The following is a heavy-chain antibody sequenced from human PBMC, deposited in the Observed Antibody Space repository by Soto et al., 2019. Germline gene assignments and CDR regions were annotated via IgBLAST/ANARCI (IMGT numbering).Heavy chain of an antibody. J-gene: IGHJ5*02. V-gene: IGHV3-23*01. CDR3: AKECAWLVVPGPLGWFDP. D-gene: IGHD6-19*01. CDR1: GFTFSSYA. CDR2: ISGSGDST. Sequence: GGSLRLSCAASGFTFSSYAMSWVRQAPGKGLEWVSTISGSGDSTYYADSVKGRFTISRDNSKNTLFLQMNSLRAEDTAVYYCAKECAWLVVPGPLGWFDPRGPGTLVTVS.